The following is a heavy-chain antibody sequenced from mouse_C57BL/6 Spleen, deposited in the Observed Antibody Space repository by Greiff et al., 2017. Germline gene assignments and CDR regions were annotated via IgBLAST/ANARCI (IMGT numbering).Heavy chain of an antibody. CDR3: AGYDYDAWFAY. D-gene: IGHD2-4*01. J-gene: IGHJ3*01. CDR1: GYTFTSYW. V-gene: IGHV1-59*01. CDR2: IDPSDSYT. Sequence: QVQLQQPGAELVRPGTSVKLSCKASGYTFTSYWMHWVKQRPGQGLEWIGVIDPSDSYTNDNQKFKGKATFTVDTSSSTAYMQLSSLTSEDSAVYYCAGYDYDAWFAYWGQGTLVTVSA.